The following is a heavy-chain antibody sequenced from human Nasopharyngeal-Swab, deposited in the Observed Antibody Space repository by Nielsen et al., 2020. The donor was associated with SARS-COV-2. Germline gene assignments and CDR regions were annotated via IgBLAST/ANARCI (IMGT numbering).Heavy chain of an antibody. CDR3: ARVGITNWDFGFWSGYFGPPYYYYGMDV. D-gene: IGHD3-3*01. J-gene: IGHJ6*02. V-gene: IGHV1-18*01. CDR2: ISAYNGNK. CDR1: GYTFTSYG. Sequence: ASVKVSCKASGYTFTSYGISWVRQAPGQGLEWMGWISAYNGNKNYAQKLQGRVTMTTDTSTSTAYMELRSLRSDDTAVYYCARVGITNWDFGFWSGYFGPPYYYYGMDVWGQGTTVTVSS.